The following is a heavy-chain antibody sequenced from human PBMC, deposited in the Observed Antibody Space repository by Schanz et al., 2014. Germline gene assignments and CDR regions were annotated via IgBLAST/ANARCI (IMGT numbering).Heavy chain of an antibody. J-gene: IGHJ2*01. V-gene: IGHV3-48*01. CDR1: EFTFSTDA. Sequence: EVHLLESGGGLVQPGGSLRLSCAASEFTFSTDAMSWVRQAPGKGLEWISYISGSSRTIYYADSMKGRFTVSRDNAENALYLQLNSLRADDTAVYYCARNRGSGGQNWYFDLWGRGTLXTVSS. D-gene: IGHD1-26*01. CDR2: ISGSSRTI. CDR3: ARNRGSGGQNWYFDL.